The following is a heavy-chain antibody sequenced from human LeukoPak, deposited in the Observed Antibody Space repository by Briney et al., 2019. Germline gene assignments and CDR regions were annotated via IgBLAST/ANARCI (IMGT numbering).Heavy chain of an antibody. D-gene: IGHD5-12*01. CDR2: ISYDGSNK. Sequence: GGSLRLSCAASGFTFSSYAMHLVRQAPGKGLEWVAVISYDGSNKYYADSVKGRFTISRDNSKNTLYLQMNSLRAEDTAVYYCAREGHGYSGYVYFDYWGQGTLVTVSS. J-gene: IGHJ4*02. CDR3: AREGHGYSGYVYFDY. V-gene: IGHV3-30-3*01. CDR1: GFTFSSYA.